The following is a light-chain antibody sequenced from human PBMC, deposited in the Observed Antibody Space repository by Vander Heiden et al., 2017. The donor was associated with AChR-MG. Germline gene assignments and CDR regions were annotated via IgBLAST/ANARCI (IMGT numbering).Light chain of an antibody. CDR3: AAWDDSLSGLWV. CDR1: SCNSGSSY. Sequence: QSVLPPPPSASGTPGPRVSISCSGGSCNSGSSYVYWYQQLQGTAPKLLIYRNSQRPSGVPDRFSGSKSGTSAARASSGHRSEDEADYYCAAWDDSLSGLWVFGGGTKLTVL. CDR2: RNS. J-gene: IGLJ3*02. V-gene: IGLV1-47*01.